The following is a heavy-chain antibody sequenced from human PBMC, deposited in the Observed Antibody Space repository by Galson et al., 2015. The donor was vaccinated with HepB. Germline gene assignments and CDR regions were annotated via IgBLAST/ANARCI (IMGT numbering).Heavy chain of an antibody. Sequence: SLRLSCAASGFTFSSYGVHWVRQAPGKGLEWVAFIRYDGSNKYYADSVKGRFTISRDNSKNTLYLQMNSLRAEDTAVYYCATLAPGGDCGYFDYWGQGTLVTVSS. CDR2: IRYDGSNK. CDR3: ATLAPGGDCGYFDY. CDR1: GFTFSSYG. J-gene: IGHJ4*02. V-gene: IGHV3-30*02. D-gene: IGHD2-21*02.